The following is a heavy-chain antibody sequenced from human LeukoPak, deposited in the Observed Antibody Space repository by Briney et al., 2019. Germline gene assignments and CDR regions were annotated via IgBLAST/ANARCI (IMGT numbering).Heavy chain of an antibody. J-gene: IGHJ4*02. CDR1: GFTFSDYY. Sequence: GGSLRLSCAASGFTFSDYYMSWIRQAPGKGLEWVPYISSSSSYTNYADSVKGRFTISRDNAKNSLYLQMNSLRAEDTAVYYCARDQHGSGSYYGYYFDYWGQGTLVTVSS. D-gene: IGHD3-10*01. V-gene: IGHV3-11*06. CDR3: ARDQHGSGSYYGYYFDY. CDR2: ISSSSSYT.